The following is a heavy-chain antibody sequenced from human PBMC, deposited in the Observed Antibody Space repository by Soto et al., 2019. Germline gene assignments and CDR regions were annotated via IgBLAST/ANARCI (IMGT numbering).Heavy chain of an antibody. J-gene: IGHJ4*02. D-gene: IGHD2-2*01. Sequence: GGSLRLSCAASGFTFDDYAMHWVRQAPGKGLEWVSGISWNSGSIGYADSVKGRFTISRDNAKNSLYLQMNSLRAEDTALYYCAKEHSSSAFDYWGQGTLVTVSS. V-gene: IGHV3-9*01. CDR1: GFTFDDYA. CDR3: AKEHSSSAFDY. CDR2: ISWNSGSI.